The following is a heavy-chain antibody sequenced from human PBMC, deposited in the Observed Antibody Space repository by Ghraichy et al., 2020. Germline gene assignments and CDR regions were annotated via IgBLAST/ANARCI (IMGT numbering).Heavy chain of an antibody. CDR3: ARGSMYYDSSGPNWFDP. J-gene: IGHJ5*02. V-gene: IGHV4-34*01. CDR2: INHSGST. D-gene: IGHD3-22*01. Sequence: SETLSLTCAVYGGSFSGYYWSWIRQPPGKGLEWIGEINHSGSTNYNPSLKSRVTISVDTSKNQFSLKLSSVTAADTAVYYCARGSMYYDSSGPNWFDPWGQGTLVTVSS. CDR1: GGSFSGYY.